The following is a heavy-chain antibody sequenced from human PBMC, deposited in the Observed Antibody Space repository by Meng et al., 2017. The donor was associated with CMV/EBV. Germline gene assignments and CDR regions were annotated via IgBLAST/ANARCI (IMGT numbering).Heavy chain of an antibody. CDR3: ARTGEYPTFDY. V-gene: IGHV4-30-4*08. CDR2: IYYSGST. D-gene: IGHD2/OR15-2a*01. Sequence: VSGPGLLKPSQHLSLTCAFFGGSISSGASYWSWIRQPPGKCLEWIGYIYYSGSTYYNPSLKSRVTISVDPSKNQFSLRLSSVTAADTAVYYCARTGEYPTFDYWGQGTLVTVSS. J-gene: IGHJ4*02. CDR1: GGSISSGASY.